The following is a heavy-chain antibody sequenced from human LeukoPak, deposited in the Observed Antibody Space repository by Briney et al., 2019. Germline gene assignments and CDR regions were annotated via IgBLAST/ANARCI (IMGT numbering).Heavy chain of an antibody. CDR2: INPSGGTT. Sequence: ASVKVSCKASGYTFTSYYMHWVRQALGQGREWMGIINPSGGTTRYAPRFQGRVSVTADESTSTVYMELASLTVEHTAVYYCAREASSTWYAMFDSWGQGTLVTVSS. J-gene: IGHJ4*02. D-gene: IGHD2-2*01. CDR3: AREASSTWYAMFDS. V-gene: IGHV1-46*01. CDR1: GYTFTSYY.